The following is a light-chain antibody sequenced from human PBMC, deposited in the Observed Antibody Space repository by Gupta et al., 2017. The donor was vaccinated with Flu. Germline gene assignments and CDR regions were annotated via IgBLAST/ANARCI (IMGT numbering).Light chain of an antibody. CDR2: EGS. Sequence: QSALTQPASVSWSPGQSITISCTGTSSDVGSYNLVSWYQQHPGKAPKLMLYEGSTRTSGVASRFSGSKAGNTAALTISGHQEADDADYYCSAYAGSSILVFGGGTKLTVL. CDR3: SAYAGSSILV. J-gene: IGLJ3*02. CDR1: SSDVGSYNL. V-gene: IGLV2-23*01.